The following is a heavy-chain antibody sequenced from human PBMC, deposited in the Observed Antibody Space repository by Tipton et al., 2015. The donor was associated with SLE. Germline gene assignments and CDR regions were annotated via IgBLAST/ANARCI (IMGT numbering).Heavy chain of an antibody. CDR1: GFSINSFA. D-gene: IGHD3-10*02. CDR3: AKDKIYGYVPWVFDL. Sequence: SLRLSCAASGFSINSFALSWVRQAPGQGLEWVGGITGTGDNTYYAESVRGRFTVSKDTARNTLYLQMNALRGEDTAVYYCAKDKIYGYVPWVFDLWGRGTLVIVSS. J-gene: IGHJ2*01. CDR2: ITGTGDNT. V-gene: IGHV3-23*01.